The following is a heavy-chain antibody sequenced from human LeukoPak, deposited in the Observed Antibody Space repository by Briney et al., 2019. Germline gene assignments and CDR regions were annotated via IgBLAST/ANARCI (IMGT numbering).Heavy chain of an antibody. CDR1: GYSISSGYY. CDR3: ARAKPTSIAARRGKYYFDY. V-gene: IGHV4-38-2*01. Sequence: SETLSLTCAFSGYSISSGYYWGWIRQPPGKGLEWIGSIYHSGSTYYNPSLKSRVTISVDTSKNQFSLKLSSVTAADTAVYYCARAKPTSIAARRGKYYFDYWGQGTLVTVS. D-gene: IGHD6-6*01. CDR2: IYHSGST. J-gene: IGHJ4*02.